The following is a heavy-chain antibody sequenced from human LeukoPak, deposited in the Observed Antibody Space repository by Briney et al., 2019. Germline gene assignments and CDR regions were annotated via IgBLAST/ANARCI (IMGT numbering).Heavy chain of an antibody. CDR2: IKQDGSVK. V-gene: IGHV3-7*01. CDR1: GFTFSTYW. CDR3: ARDPESSAFDL. J-gene: IGHJ4*02. Sequence: GVLRLSCVASGFTFSTYWMSWVRQTPEKGLEFVANIKQDGSVKNYMDSLKGRSTISRDNAGESLYLEINSLRADDTAVYYCARDPESSAFDLWGQGALVTVSS.